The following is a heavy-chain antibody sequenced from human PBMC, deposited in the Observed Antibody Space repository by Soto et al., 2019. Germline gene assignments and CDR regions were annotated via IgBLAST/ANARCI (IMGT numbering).Heavy chain of an antibody. CDR1: GFSLSTSGVG. D-gene: IGHD3-22*01. J-gene: IGHJ5*02. V-gene: IGHV2-5*02. CDR3: AHCNYYDSSGYYLTWFDP. CDR2: IYWDDDK. Sequence: QITLKESGPTLVKPTQTLTLTCTFSGFSLSTSGVGVGWIRQPPGKALEWLALIYWDDDKRYSPSVKSRLTITKAXXKXQXXLTMPNMDPVDTGTYYCAHCNYYDSSGYYLTWFDPWGQGTLVTV.